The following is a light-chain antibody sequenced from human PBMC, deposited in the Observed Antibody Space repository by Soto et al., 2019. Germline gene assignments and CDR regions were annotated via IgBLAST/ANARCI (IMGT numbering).Light chain of an antibody. J-gene: IGKJ1*01. Sequence: IEMTHSPSTLSASVGDRVTITCRASQSISGWLAWYQQKPGKAPKLLMYDASDLESGVPSRFSGSGSGTEFSLTISSLQPDDFAVYYCQQYNAMTWTFGQGTKVDIK. CDR3: QQYNAMTWT. V-gene: IGKV1-5*01. CDR2: DAS. CDR1: QSISGW.